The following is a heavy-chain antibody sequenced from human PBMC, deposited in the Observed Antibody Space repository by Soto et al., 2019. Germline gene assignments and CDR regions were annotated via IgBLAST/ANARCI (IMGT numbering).Heavy chain of an antibody. CDR2: ISGSAGST. D-gene: IGHD3-16*01. V-gene: IGHV3-23*01. CDR1: GFTFSSYA. Sequence: EVQLLESGGGLVQPGGSLRLSCAASGFTFSSYAMSWVRQAPGKGLEWVSAISGSAGSTYYADSVKGRRAISRDNSKNTLYLQMNSLRAEDTAVFYCTKDLWPYLPAGGEFASWGQGTLVTVSS. J-gene: IGHJ4*02. CDR3: TKDLWPYLPAGGEFAS.